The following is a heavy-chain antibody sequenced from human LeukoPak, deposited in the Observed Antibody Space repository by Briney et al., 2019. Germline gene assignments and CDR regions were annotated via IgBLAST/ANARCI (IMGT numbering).Heavy chain of an antibody. J-gene: IGHJ4*02. D-gene: IGHD1-26*01. CDR3: ARGKSRGSHIDY. CDR1: GFTVSSNY. Sequence: GSLRLSCAASGFTVSSNYMSWVRQPPGKGLEWIGEINHSGSTNYNPSLKSRVTISVDTSKNQFSLRLRSVTAADTALYYCARGKSRGSHIDYWGQGTLVTVSS. V-gene: IGHV4-34*01. CDR2: INHSGST.